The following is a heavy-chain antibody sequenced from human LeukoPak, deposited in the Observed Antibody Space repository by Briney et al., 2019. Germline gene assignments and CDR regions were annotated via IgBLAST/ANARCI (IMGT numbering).Heavy chain of an antibody. D-gene: IGHD7-27*01. CDR1: GFTFSRHS. CDR3: ARDPQPGETRIFDY. CDR2: ISSDSSYI. Sequence: GGSLRLSCEASGFTFSRHSMNWVRQAPGKGLEWLSSISSDSSYIYYTDSVKGRFTISRDNAKNSLYLQMNSLRAEDTAVYYCARDPQPGETRIFDYWGQGTLVTVSS. V-gene: IGHV3-21*01. J-gene: IGHJ4*02.